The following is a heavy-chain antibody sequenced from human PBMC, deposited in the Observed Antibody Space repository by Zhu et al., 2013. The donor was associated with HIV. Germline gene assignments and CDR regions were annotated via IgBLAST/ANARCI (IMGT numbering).Heavy chain of an antibody. D-gene: IGHD6-6*01. J-gene: IGHJ4*02. V-gene: IGHV1-18*01. Sequence: QVQLVQSGAEVKKPGASVKVSCKASGYKFTSNGISWVRQAPGQGLEWMGWISAYNGNTNYAQKLQGRVTMTTDTSTSTAYMELRSLRSDDTAVYYCARDRRPWIAARPGDFDYWGQGTLVTVSS. CDR3: ARDRRPWIAARPGDFDY. CDR1: GYKFTSNG. CDR2: ISAYNGNT.